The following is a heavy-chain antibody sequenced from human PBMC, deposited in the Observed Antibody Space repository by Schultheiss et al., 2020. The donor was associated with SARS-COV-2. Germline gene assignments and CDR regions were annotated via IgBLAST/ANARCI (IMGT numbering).Heavy chain of an antibody. D-gene: IGHD2-15*01. Sequence: GGSLRLSCAASGFTFSSYGMNWVRQAPGKGLEWVSYISSSGSTIYYADSVKGRFTISRDNAKNSLYLQMNSLRAEDTAVYYCARARLPVAASNWFDPWGQGTLVTVSS. V-gene: IGHV3-48*03. J-gene: IGHJ5*02. CDR3: ARARLPVAASNWFDP. CDR2: ISSSGSTI. CDR1: GFTFSSYG.